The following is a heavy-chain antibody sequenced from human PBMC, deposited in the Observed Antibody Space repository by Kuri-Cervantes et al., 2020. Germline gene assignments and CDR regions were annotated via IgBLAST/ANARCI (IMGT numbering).Heavy chain of an antibody. J-gene: IGHJ4*02. CDR2: IIPIFGTA. CDR1: GGTFSSYA. D-gene: IGHD1-26*01. Sequence: SVKVSCKASGGTFSSYAISWVRQAPGQGLEWMGGIIPIFGTANYAQKFQGRVTITADESTSTAYMELSSLRAEDTAVYYCAKTGPYSGSYYDMIDYWGQGTLVTVSS. V-gene: IGHV1-69*13. CDR3: AKTGPYSGSYYDMIDY.